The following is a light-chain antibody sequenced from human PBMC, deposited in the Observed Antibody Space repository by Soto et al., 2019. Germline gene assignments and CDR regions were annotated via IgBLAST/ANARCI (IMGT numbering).Light chain of an antibody. CDR2: DVS. Sequence: QSLLTQPASLSGSPGPSITISCTGTSSDVGGYNYVSWYQQHPGKAPKLMIYDVSNRPSGVSNRFSGSKSGDTASLTISGLQAEDEADYYCSSYSSISAYVFGIGTKVTVL. CDR3: SSYSSISAYV. J-gene: IGLJ1*01. V-gene: IGLV2-14*01. CDR1: SSDVGGYNY.